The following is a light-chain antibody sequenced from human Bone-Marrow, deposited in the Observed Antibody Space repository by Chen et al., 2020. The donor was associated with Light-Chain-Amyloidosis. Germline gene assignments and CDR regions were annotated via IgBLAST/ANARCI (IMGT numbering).Light chain of an antibody. V-gene: IGLV2-14*01. J-gene: IGLJ2*01. CDR1: SSDVGGYNF. CDR2: DVS. CDR3: SSYTSSRTLV. Sequence: QSALTQPASVSGSPVQSLTISCTGTSSDVGGYNFVSWYQQHPGKAPKLMIYDVSNRPSGVSNRFSGSKSGNTASLTISGLQAEDEADYYCSSYTSSRTLVFGGGTKLTVL.